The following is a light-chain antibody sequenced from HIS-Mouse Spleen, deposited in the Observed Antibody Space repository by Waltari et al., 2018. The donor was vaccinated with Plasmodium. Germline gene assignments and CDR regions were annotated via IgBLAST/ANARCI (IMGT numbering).Light chain of an antibody. CDR3: QQYNNWSFT. Sequence: EIVMTQSPATLSVSPWERATLSCRASQSVSSNVAWYQQKPGQAPRLIIYCAYTRATGIPSRVSGRGSGTEFTLTISSLQSEDFAVYYCQQYNNWSFTFGPGTKVDIK. CDR2: CAY. CDR1: QSVSSN. V-gene: IGKV3-15*01. J-gene: IGKJ3*01.